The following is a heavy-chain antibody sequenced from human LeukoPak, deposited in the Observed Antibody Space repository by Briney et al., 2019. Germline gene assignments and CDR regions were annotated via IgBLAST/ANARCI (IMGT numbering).Heavy chain of an antibody. CDR1: GFTFISYG. J-gene: IGHJ6*03. D-gene: IGHD3-3*01. CDR2: ISSGSPYI. V-gene: IGHV3-21*01. CDR3: ARDYYEFWSGLRPDYFYYYFMDI. Sequence: GGSLRLSCTASGFTFISYGMNWVRQAPGKGLEWVASISSGSPYISYADSVKGRFTVSRDDANRSVHLQMNSLRAEDTAVYFCARDYYEFWSGLRPDYFYYYFMDIWGNGTTVTVSS.